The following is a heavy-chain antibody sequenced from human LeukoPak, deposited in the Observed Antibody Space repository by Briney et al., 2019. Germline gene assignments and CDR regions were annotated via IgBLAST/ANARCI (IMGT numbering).Heavy chain of an antibody. CDR3: ATGINYNSGWYGSFDS. Sequence: RASVKVSCKASGYTFTGYYIHWVRQAPGQGLEWMGWINPKSGGANYAQKFQGRVTMTRDTSISTAYMELSRLRSVDTAVYYCATGINYNSGWYGSFDSWGQGSLVTVSS. V-gene: IGHV1-2*02. CDR1: GYTFTGYY. D-gene: IGHD6-19*01. J-gene: IGHJ4*02. CDR2: INPKSGGA.